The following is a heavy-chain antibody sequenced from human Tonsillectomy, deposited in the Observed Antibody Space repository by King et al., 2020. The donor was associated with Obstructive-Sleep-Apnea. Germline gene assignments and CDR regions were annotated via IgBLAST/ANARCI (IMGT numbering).Heavy chain of an antibody. V-gene: IGHV1-46*01. J-gene: IGHJ6*02. CDR3: ARDLPTVTTEYYYYYGMDV. Sequence: QLVQSGAEVKKPGASVKVSCKASGYTFTSYYMHWVRQAPGQGLEWMGIINPSGGSTSYAQKLQGRVTMTRDTSTSTVYMELSSLRSEDTAVYYCARDLPTVTTEYYYYYGMDVWGQGTTVTVSS. CDR1: GYTFTSYY. CDR2: INPSGGST. D-gene: IGHD4-11*01.